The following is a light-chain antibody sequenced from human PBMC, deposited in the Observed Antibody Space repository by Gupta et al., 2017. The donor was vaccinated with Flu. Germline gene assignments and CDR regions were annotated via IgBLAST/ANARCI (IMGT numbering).Light chain of an antibody. J-gene: IGLJ2*01. CDR2: GKN. Sequence: SSELTQAPAVSVALGQTVRITCQGDSLRNYYASWYQQKPGQAPVLVIYGKNNRPSGIPDRFSGSSSGNTASLTITGAQAEDEADYYCNSRDSSGNHLVFGGGTKLTVL. CDR1: SLRNYY. V-gene: IGLV3-19*01. CDR3: NSRDSSGNHLV.